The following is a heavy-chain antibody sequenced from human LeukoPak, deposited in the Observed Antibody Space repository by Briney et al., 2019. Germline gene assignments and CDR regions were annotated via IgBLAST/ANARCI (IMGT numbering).Heavy chain of an antibody. CDR2: ISGSGGST. J-gene: IGHJ4*02. V-gene: IGHV3-23*01. Sequence: GGSLRLSCAVSGFTFRTYWMTWVRQAPGKGLEWVSGISGSGGSTYYADSVKGRFTISRDNSKNTLYLQMNSLRAEDTAVYYCAKRMIRGLLPALMGFDYWGQGTLVTVSS. CDR3: AKRMIRGLLPALMGFDY. D-gene: IGHD3-10*01. CDR1: GFTFRTYW.